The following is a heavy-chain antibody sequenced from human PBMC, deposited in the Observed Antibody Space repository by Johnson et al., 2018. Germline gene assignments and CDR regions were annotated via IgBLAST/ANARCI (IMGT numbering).Heavy chain of an antibody. V-gene: IGHV3-20*04. Sequence: VQLVESGGGLVQPGRSLRLSCAASGFTFDDYGMSWVRQAPGKGLEWVSGINWNGGSTGYADSVKGRVTISRDHANNSLYLQMNSLRAEDTAVYFCGGAPTREGLSAPDVWGQGTTVTVSS. CDR1: GFTFDDYG. CDR2: INWNGGST. D-gene: IGHD1-26*01. CDR3: GGAPTREGLSAPDV. J-gene: IGHJ6*02.